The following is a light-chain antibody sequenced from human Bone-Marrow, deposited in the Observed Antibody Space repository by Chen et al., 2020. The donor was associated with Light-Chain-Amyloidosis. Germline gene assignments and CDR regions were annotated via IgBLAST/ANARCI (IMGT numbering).Light chain of an antibody. J-gene: IGKJ2*01. CDR3: QERTNWPLYT. CDR2: DAS. V-gene: IGKV3-11*01. Sequence: EIVLTQSPATLSLSPGERAALSCRASQRISKFLAWSHPKPGQAPRLLIYDASIRATGIPARFSGSGSGTDFTLTINRLEPEDFAVYYCQERTNWPLYTFGQGTKLEI. CDR1: QRISKF.